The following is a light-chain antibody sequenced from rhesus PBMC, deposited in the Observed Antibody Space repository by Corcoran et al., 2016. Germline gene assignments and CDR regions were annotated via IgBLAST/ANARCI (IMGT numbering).Light chain of an antibody. Sequence: DIQMTQSPSSLSASVGDRVTITCQASQGISSWLAWYQQKPGKAPKLLIYAASSLQSGVPSRFSGSGSVTDCTLTSSSLQPEDFATYYCQQHNSYPPTFGQGTKVEIK. J-gene: IGKJ1*01. CDR2: AAS. CDR1: QGISSW. CDR3: QQHNSYPPT. V-gene: IGKV1-33*02.